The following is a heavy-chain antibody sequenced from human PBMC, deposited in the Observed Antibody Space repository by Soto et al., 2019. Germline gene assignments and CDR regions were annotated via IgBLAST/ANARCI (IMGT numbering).Heavy chain of an antibody. CDR2: INHSGST. CDR3: ARMAAGIAAAGTNYFDY. D-gene: IGHD6-13*01. Sequence: QVQLQQWGAGLLKPSETLSLTCAVYGGSFSGYYWSWIRQPPGKGLEWIGEINHSGSTNYNPSLKSRVTISADTSKNQFSLKLSSVTAADTAVYYCARMAAGIAAAGTNYFDYWGQGTLVTVSS. V-gene: IGHV4-34*01. J-gene: IGHJ4*02. CDR1: GGSFSGYY.